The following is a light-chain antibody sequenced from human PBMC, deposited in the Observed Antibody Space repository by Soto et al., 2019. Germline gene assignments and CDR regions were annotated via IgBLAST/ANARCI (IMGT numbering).Light chain of an antibody. V-gene: IGKV4-1*01. Sequence: DIVMTQSPDSLAVSLGERATINCKSSQSVLYSSNNKNYLAWYQLKPGQPPKVLIHWASTRESGVPDRFSGSESGTDFTLTISSLQAEDVAVYYCQQYYDIPYTFGQGTKLEIK. CDR2: WAS. J-gene: IGKJ2*01. CDR1: QSVLYSSNNKNY. CDR3: QQYYDIPYT.